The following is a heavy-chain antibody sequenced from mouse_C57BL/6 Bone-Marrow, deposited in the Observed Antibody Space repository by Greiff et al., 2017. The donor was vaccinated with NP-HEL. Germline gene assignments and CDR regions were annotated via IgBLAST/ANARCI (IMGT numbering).Heavy chain of an antibody. CDR1: GYTFTSYW. CDR2: IDPSDSYT. CDR3: ARSPDYYGSSHVGFDY. V-gene: IGHV1-69*01. J-gene: IGHJ2*01. D-gene: IGHD1-1*01. Sequence: VQLQQSGAELVMPGASVKLSCKASGYTFTSYWMHWVKQRPGQGLEWIGEIDPSDSYTNYNQKFKGKSTLTVDKSSSTAYMQLSSLTSEDSAVYYCARSPDYYGSSHVGFDYWGKGTTLTVSS.